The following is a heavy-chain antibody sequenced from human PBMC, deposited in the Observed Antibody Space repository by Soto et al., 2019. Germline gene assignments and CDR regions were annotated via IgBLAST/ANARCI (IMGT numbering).Heavy chain of an antibody. CDR1: GFTFSSYA. CDR3: AKAKAAGGNHRYLES. Sequence: GGSLRLSCAASGFTFSSYAMSWVRQAPGKGLEWVSAISGSGGTTYYADSVKGRFTISRDNSKNTLYLQMNSLRDDNTAVYYCAKAKAAGGNHRYLESWGQGTLVTVPQ. V-gene: IGHV3-23*01. D-gene: IGHD6-13*01. CDR2: ISGSGGTT. J-gene: IGHJ4*02.